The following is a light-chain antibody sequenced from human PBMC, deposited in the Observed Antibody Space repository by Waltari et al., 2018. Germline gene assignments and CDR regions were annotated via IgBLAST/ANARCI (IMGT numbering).Light chain of an antibody. J-gene: IGKJ1*01. CDR1: QSVLLTSNSKNY. CDR2: WAS. Sequence: DIVMTQSPDSLAVSLGERATINCKSSQSVLLTSNSKNYLAWYQQKPGQPPKLLIYWASTRESGVPDRFSGSGSGTDFTLTISSLQAEDVAVYYCQQFYTTPPTFGQGTKVEIK. V-gene: IGKV4-1*01. CDR3: QQFYTTPPT.